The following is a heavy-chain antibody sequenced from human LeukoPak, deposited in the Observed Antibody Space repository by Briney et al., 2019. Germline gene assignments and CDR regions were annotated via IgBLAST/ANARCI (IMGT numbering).Heavy chain of an antibody. V-gene: IGHV4-39*01. J-gene: IGHJ4*02. Sequence: PSETLSLTCSVSGGSINNVVYYWDWIRQLPGKALEWIGDIYQTGTTYYNPSFESRVTISADTSNNQVSLKMNAVTAADTAVYYCARRRGSSSGGPFDYWGRGTLVIVSS. CDR3: ARRRGSSSGGPFDY. D-gene: IGHD6-25*01. CDR2: IYQTGTT. CDR1: GGSINNVVYY.